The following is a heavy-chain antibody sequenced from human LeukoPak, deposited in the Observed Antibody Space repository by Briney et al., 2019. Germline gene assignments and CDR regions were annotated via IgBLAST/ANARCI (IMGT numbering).Heavy chain of an antibody. Sequence: PSETLSLTCAVSGDSISNYYWSWIRQPPGKELEWIGHMYYGGSPNYNPSLKSRVAMSIDTSKEQFSLKLSFVTAADTAVYYCWRLYTGYSNDYWGQGTLVIVSS. D-gene: IGHD5-12*01. V-gene: IGHV4-59*01. J-gene: IGHJ4*02. CDR2: MYYGGSP. CDR3: WRLYTGYSNDY. CDR1: GDSISNYY.